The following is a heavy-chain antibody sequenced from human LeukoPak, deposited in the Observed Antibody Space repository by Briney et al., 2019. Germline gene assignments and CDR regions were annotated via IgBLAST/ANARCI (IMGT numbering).Heavy chain of an antibody. Sequence: PSETLSLTCTVSGGSISSYYWSWIRQPPGKGLEWIGYIYYSGSTNYNPSLKSRVTISVDTSKNQFSLKLSSVTAADTAVYYCARTTEGYCRGRSCYSYYYYMDVWGKRTTVTVSS. CDR3: ARTTEGYCRGRSCYSYYYYMDV. J-gene: IGHJ6*03. D-gene: IGHD2-15*01. V-gene: IGHV4-59*01. CDR2: IYYSGST. CDR1: GGSISSYY.